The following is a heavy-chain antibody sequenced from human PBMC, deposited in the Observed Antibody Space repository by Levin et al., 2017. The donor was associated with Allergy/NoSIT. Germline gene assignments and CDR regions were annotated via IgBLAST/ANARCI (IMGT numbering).Heavy chain of an antibody. CDR1: GFTFDDYG. Sequence: GGSLRLSCAASGFTFDDYGMSWVRQAPGKGLEWVSGINWNGGSTGYADSVKGRFTISRDNAKNSLYLQMNSLRAEDTALYYCARGGSPYFQGQYFDYWGQGTLVTVSS. CDR2: INWNGGST. J-gene: IGHJ4*02. V-gene: IGHV3-20*04. CDR3: ARGGSPYFQGQYFDY. D-gene: IGHD2/OR15-2a*01.